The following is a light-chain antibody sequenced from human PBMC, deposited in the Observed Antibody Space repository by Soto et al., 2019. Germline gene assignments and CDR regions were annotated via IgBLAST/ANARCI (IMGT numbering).Light chain of an antibody. CDR1: NSNIGTNT. CDR2: SDN. CDR3: AAWDDSRIVVL. Sequence: QSVLTQPPSTSGTPGQRVTMSCSGSNSNIGTNTVYWYRQLPGTAPKLLIQSDNRRPSGVPDRFSASKSGTSASLAISGLQSEDEADYYCAAWDDSRIVVLFGGGTQLTVL. J-gene: IGLJ2*01. V-gene: IGLV1-44*01.